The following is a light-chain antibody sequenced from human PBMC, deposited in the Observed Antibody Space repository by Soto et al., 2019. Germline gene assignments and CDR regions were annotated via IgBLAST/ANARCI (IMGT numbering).Light chain of an antibody. CDR3: QQYETFSGT. Sequence: AIQLTQSPASLSASVGDRVTFTCRASQDIAIYLAWYQQKPGEAPKLLIYDASALPRGVPSRFSGSGSGTKFTLTIASLQPDDFATYYCQQYETFSGTFGPGTKVDIK. V-gene: IGKV1-13*02. J-gene: IGKJ1*01. CDR1: QDIAIY. CDR2: DAS.